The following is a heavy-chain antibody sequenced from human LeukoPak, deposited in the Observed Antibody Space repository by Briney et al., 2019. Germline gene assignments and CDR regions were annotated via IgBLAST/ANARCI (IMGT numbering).Heavy chain of an antibody. Sequence: GGSLRLSCVASGFTPSSYSMNWVRQAPGEGLEWVSSISSSSSYIYYADSVKGRFTISRDNSKNSLYLKRNSLRAEDTAVYYWARVGMSVAVDYWGQGTLVTVSS. V-gene: IGHV3-21*01. CDR1: GFTPSSYS. J-gene: IGHJ4*02. CDR3: ARVGMSVAVDY. CDR2: ISSSSSYI.